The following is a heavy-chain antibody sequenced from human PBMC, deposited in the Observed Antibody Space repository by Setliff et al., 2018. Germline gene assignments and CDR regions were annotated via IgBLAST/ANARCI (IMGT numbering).Heavy chain of an antibody. CDR3: SRDRRPFNWGGNDAFDI. CDR1: GFTFSSYG. J-gene: IGHJ3*02. Sequence: GGSLRLSCAASGFTFSSYGMNWVRQAPGKGLEWVSYISSSGSTIYYADPVKGRFTISRDNAKKSLYLQMNSLRAEDTAVYYCSRDRRPFNWGGNDAFDIWGQGTMVTVSS. CDR2: ISSSGSTI. D-gene: IGHD7-27*01. V-gene: IGHV3-48*03.